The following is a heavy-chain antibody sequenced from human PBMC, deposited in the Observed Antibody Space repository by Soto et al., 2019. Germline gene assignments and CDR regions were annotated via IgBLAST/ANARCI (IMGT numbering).Heavy chain of an antibody. CDR3: AREGDGYNSFFDY. Sequence: SVKVSCKTSGGTFSSYSFSWVRQAPGQGLEWMGRIIPMFDITNYAQKFQGRVTITADKSTSTVYLEPSSLRSEDTAVYYCAREGDGYNSFFDYWGQGTLVTVSS. V-gene: IGHV1-69*04. J-gene: IGHJ4*02. CDR2: IIPMFDIT. CDR1: GGTFSSYS. D-gene: IGHD5-12*01.